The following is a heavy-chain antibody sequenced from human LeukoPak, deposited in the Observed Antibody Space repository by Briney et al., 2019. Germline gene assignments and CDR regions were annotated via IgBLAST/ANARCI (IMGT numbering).Heavy chain of an antibody. CDR3: ARDWGSSSWYSP. CDR2: IVPIFGTA. CDR1: GGTFSSYA. V-gene: IGHV1-69*05. D-gene: IGHD6-13*01. J-gene: IGHJ5*02. Sequence: ASVKVSCKASGGTFSSYAISWVRQAPGQGLEWMGGIVPIFGTANYAQKFQGRVTITTDESTSTAYMELSSLRSEDTAVYYCARDWGSSSWYSPWGQGTLVTVSS.